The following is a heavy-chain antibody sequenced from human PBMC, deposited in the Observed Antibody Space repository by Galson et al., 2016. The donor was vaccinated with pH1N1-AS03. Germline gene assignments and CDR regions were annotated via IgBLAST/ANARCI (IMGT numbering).Heavy chain of an antibody. CDR3: TALDF. V-gene: IGHV3-9*01. CDR2: ITWNSDSI. J-gene: IGHJ4*02. Sequence: SLRLSCAASGFTFDDYAMHWVRLAPGKGLEWVSGITWNSDSIGYADSVKGRFTISRDNAQNSLYLQMNSLRSEDTALYYCTALDFWGQGTLVTVDS. CDR1: GFTFDDYA.